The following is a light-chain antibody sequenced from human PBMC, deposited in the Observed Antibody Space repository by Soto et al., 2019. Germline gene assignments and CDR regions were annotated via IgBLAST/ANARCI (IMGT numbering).Light chain of an antibody. Sequence: DIQMTQSPSSLSASVGDRVTITCRASQTITNYLNWYQQQSGKAPKLLIYATDTLQSGVPTTFSGSGSGTDYTLTISSLQPEDFATYYCQQSYNTPQTFGQGTKVDLK. V-gene: IGKV1-39*01. J-gene: IGKJ1*01. CDR3: QQSYNTPQT. CDR2: ATD. CDR1: QTITNY.